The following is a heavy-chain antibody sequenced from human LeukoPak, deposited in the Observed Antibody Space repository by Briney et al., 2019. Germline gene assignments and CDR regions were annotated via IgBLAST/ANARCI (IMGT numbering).Heavy chain of an antibody. CDR3: ARDVGYTIFGVVTTQYFDY. CDR2: ISSSSSYI. Sequence: GGSLRLSCAAPGFTFSSYSMNWVRQAPGKGLEWVSSISSSSSYIYYADSVKGRFTISRDNAKNSLYLQMNSLRAEDTAVYYCARDVGYTIFGVVTTQYFDYWGQGTLVTVSS. V-gene: IGHV3-21*01. D-gene: IGHD3-3*01. J-gene: IGHJ4*02. CDR1: GFTFSSYS.